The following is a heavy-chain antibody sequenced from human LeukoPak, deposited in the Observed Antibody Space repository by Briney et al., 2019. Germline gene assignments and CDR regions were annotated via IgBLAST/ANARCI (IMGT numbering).Heavy chain of an antibody. V-gene: IGHV3-73*01. CDR3: TRYYYDGSAYYYLFDY. D-gene: IGHD3-22*01. CDR2: IRSKTNSYAT. Sequence: GGSMRLSCAASGFTFSGSAMHWVRQASGRGLEWVDRIRSKTNSYATAYAASVKGRFTISRDDSKNTAYLQMNSLKTEDTAVYYCTRYYYDGSAYYYLFDYWGQGTLVTVSS. CDR1: GFTFSGSA. J-gene: IGHJ4*02.